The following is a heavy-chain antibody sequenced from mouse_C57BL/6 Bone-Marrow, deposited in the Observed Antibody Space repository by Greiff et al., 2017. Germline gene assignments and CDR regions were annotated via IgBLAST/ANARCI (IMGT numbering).Heavy chain of an antibody. CDR2: ISSGGDYI. CDR1: GFTFSSYA. CDR3: TRDTHLLNAMDY. V-gene: IGHV5-9-1*02. Sequence: EVQVVESGEGLVKPGGSLKLSCAASGFTFSSYAMSWVRQTPEKRLEWVAYISSGGDYIYYADTVKGRFTISRDNARNTLYLQMSSLKSEDTAMYYCTRDTHLLNAMDYWGQGTSVTVSS. D-gene: IGHD2-1*01. J-gene: IGHJ4*01.